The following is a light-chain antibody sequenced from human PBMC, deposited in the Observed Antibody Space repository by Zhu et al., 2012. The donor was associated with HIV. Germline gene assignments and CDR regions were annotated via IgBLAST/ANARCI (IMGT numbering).Light chain of an antibody. CDR3: QYYGSSSFT. CDR2: GAS. CDR1: QSVTSTY. V-gene: IGKV3-20*01. Sequence: EIVLTQSPGTLSLSPGERATLSCKTSQSVTSTYLAWYQQKPGQAPRLLIYGASSRATGIPDRFSGSASGTDFTLTISRLEAEDSAVYYCQYYGSSSFTFGP. J-gene: IGKJ3*01.